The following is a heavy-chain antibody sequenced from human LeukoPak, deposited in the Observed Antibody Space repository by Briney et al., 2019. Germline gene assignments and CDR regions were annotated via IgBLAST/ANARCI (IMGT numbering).Heavy chain of an antibody. Sequence: ASVRVSCKASGYTFTGYYMHWVRQAPGQGLEWMGWINPNSGGTNYAQKLQGRVTMTRDTSISTAYMELSRLRSDDTAVYYCARNPIYCGGDCYLGPWGQGTLVTVSS. D-gene: IGHD2-21*02. V-gene: IGHV1-2*02. CDR2: INPNSGGT. CDR1: GYTFTGYY. J-gene: IGHJ5*02. CDR3: ARNPIYCGGDCYLGP.